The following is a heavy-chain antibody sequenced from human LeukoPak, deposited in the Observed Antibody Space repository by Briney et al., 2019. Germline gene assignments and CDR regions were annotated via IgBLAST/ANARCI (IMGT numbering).Heavy chain of an antibody. V-gene: IGHV3-21*01. D-gene: IGHD3-22*01. J-gene: IGHJ4*02. CDR2: ISSSSSYI. CDR3: ARDRRGCDGSRHYYRHFDL. Sequence: KPGGSLRLSCAASGFTFSSYSMNWVRQAPGKGLEWVSSISSSSSYIYYADSVKGRFTISRDNAKNSLYLQMNSLRAEDTAVYYCARDRRGCDGSRHYYRHFDLWGQGTLVTVSS. CDR1: GFTFSSYS.